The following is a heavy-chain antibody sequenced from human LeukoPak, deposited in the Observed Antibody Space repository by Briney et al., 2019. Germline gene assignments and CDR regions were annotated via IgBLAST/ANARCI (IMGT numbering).Heavy chain of an antibody. CDR2: ISAYNGNT. CDR1: GSSFTTYW. D-gene: IGHD3-22*01. J-gene: IGHJ4*02. V-gene: IGHV1-18*04. CDR3: ARDAPVYYDRGDY. Sequence: GESLQISCQGSGSSFTTYWIVWVRQAPGQGLEWMGWISAYNGNTNYAQKLQGRVTMTTDTSTSTAYMELRSLRSDDTAVYYCARDAPVYYDRGDYWGQGTLVTVSS.